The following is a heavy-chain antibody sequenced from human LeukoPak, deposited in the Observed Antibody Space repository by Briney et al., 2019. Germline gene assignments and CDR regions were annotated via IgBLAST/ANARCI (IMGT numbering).Heavy chain of an antibody. CDR1: GGTFSSYA. Sequence: ASVKVSCKASGGTFSSYAISWVRQAPGQGLEWLGWISASNGYMNYAEKVQDRITVTIDTSTSTVYMELTSLTSDDTGVYYCARSLYGEAFDLWGQGTLVTVSS. J-gene: IGHJ4*02. CDR2: ISASNGYM. CDR3: ARSLYGEAFDL. V-gene: IGHV1-18*01. D-gene: IGHD4/OR15-4a*01.